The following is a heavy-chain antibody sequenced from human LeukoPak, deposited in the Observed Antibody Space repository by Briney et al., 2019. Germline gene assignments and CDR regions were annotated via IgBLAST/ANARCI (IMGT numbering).Heavy chain of an antibody. D-gene: IGHD6-19*01. CDR2: IWYDGSSK. J-gene: IGHJ6*03. CDR1: GFTFSSYG. CDR3: AKEGGGWYGAYYYYMDV. V-gene: IGHV3-33*06. Sequence: GGSLRLSCAASGFTFSSYGMHWVRQAPGKGLEWVAVIWYDGSSKYYADSVKGRFTISGDNSKNSLYLQMNSLRAEDTAVYYCAKEGGGWYGAYYYYMDVWGKGTTVTVSS.